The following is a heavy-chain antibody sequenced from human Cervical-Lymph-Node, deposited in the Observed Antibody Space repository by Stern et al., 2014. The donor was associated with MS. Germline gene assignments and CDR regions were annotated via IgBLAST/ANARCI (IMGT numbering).Heavy chain of an antibody. V-gene: IGHV1-8*01. D-gene: IGHD2-2*01. CDR2: MNPNTGNT. CDR3: ARGRCSSTRCFDYYGLDV. CDR1: GYVFSSYE. J-gene: IGHJ6*04. Sequence: QVQLVQSGAEVKKPGASVKVSCKASGYVFSSYEINWVRQATGQGLEWIGWMNPNTGNTGFSQKFQGRVTLTRNISMKTVYMELRSLTSDDTAVYYCARGRCSSTRCFDYYGLDVWGGGTSVSVSS.